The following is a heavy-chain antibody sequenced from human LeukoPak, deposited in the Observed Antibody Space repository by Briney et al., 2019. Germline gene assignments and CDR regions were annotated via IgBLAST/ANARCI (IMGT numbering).Heavy chain of an antibody. CDR2: IYHSGIT. Sequence: PSETLSLTCAVSGGSISNNIWWNWVRQPPGKGLEWIGEIYHSGITNYNPSLMSRVTISVDKSKDQFSLELTSVTAADTAVYYCATTSPFGVDHWGQGTLVTVSS. CDR3: ATTSPFGVDH. J-gene: IGHJ4*02. V-gene: IGHV4-4*02. CDR1: GGSISNNIW. D-gene: IGHD3-10*01.